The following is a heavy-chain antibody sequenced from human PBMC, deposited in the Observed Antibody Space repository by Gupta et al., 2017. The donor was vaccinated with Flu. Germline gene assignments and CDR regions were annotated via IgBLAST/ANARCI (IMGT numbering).Heavy chain of an antibody. D-gene: IGHD2-8*01. Sequence: QLHLQEAGPGLVKPSETLSLTCTVSGVSIHTDNYYWGWIRQPPGKGLEWIATIYHSGNTWHKSSLKSRVTISVDTSRNQFSLRLNSVSAADTAVYYCARQVENGAGVVLDWFDPWGQGTLVTVSS. CDR3: ARQVENGAGVVLDWFDP. CDR1: GVSIHTDNYY. J-gene: IGHJ5*02. V-gene: IGHV4-39*01. CDR2: IYHSGNT.